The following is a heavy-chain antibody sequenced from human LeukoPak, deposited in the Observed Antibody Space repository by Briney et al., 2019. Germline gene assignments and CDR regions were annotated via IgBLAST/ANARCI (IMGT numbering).Heavy chain of an antibody. J-gene: IGHJ4*02. V-gene: IGHV1-46*01. CDR2: INPSGGST. D-gene: IGHD1-26*01. CDR1: GGTFSSYA. Sequence: ASVKVSCKASGGTFSSYAISWMRQAPGQGLEWMGIINPSGGSTSYTQKFQGRVTMTRDTSTSTVYMELNSLRSEDTAVYYCARATGPRVGATSQEYYFDYWGQGTLVTVSS. CDR3: ARATGPRVGATSQEYYFDY.